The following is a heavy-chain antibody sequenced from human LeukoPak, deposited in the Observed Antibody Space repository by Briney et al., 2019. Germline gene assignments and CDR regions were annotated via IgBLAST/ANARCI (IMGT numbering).Heavy chain of an antibody. Sequence: GGSLRLSCAASGFTFSDYYMSWIRQAPGKGLEWVSYISSSGSTIYYADSVKGRFTISRDNAKNSLYLQMNSLRAEDTAVYYCARGQAQIAAAGGNVAFDIWGQGTMVTVSS. D-gene: IGHD6-13*01. J-gene: IGHJ3*02. CDR1: GFTFSDYY. CDR2: ISSSGSTI. CDR3: ARGQAQIAAAGGNVAFDI. V-gene: IGHV3-11*04.